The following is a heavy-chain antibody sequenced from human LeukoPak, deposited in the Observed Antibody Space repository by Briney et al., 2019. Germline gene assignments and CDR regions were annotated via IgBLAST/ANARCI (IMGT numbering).Heavy chain of an antibody. Sequence: PSETLSLTCTVSGGSISSGGYYWSWIRQHPGKGLEWIGYIYYSGSTYYNPSLKSRVTISVDTSKNQFSLKLSSVTAADTAVYYCARDNPAAAANWFDPWGQGTLVTVSS. V-gene: IGHV4-31*03. J-gene: IGHJ5*02. CDR2: IYYSGST. CDR1: GGSISSGGYY. D-gene: IGHD6-13*01. CDR3: ARDNPAAAANWFDP.